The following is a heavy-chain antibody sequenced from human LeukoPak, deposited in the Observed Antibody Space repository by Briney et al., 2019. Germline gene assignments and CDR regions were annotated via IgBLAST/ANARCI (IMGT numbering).Heavy chain of an antibody. CDR1: GYNFVNNW. CDR3: ARPYSSALWRVDY. Sequence: GESLKISCKGSGYNFVNNWIGWVRQMPGKGLEWMAIIYPADSNTKYSPSFQGQVTISADQSINTAFLQWSSLKASDTAMYYCARPYSSALWRVDYWGQGALVTVSS. D-gene: IGHD6-19*01. J-gene: IGHJ4*02. V-gene: IGHV5-51*01. CDR2: IYPADSNT.